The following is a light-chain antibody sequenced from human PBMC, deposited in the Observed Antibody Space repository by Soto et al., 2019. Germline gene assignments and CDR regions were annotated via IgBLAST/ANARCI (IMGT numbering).Light chain of an antibody. J-gene: IGKJ1*01. Sequence: PGERATLSCRASQSVSSNLAWYQHKPGQAPRLLIYGASTRATGIPARFSGSGSGTEFTLTISRLQSEDFAVYYCQKYNNWPRGTFGQGTKVDIK. CDR3: QKYNNWPRGT. CDR2: GAS. V-gene: IGKV3-15*01. CDR1: QSVSSN.